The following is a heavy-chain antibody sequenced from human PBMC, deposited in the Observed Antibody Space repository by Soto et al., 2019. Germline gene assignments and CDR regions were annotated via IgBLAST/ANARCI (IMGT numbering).Heavy chain of an antibody. Sequence: SVKVSCKASGGTFSSYAISWVRQAPGQGLEWMGGIIPIFGTANYAQKFQGRVTITADESTSTAYMELSSLRSEDTAVYYCARGDGSGYPEPVPYYYYGMDVWGQGTTVTVSS. CDR2: IIPIFGTA. CDR3: ARGDGSGYPEPVPYYYYGMDV. D-gene: IGHD3-22*01. J-gene: IGHJ6*02. CDR1: GGTFSSYA. V-gene: IGHV1-69*13.